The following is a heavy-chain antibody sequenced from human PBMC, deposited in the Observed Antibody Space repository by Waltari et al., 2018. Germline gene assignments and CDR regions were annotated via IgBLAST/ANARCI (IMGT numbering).Heavy chain of an antibody. D-gene: IGHD1-7*01. J-gene: IGHJ6*03. CDR2: IYHSGST. Sequence: QVQLQESGPGLVKPSETLSLTCAVSGYSISRGYYWGWIRPPPGKGLEWIGSIYHSGSTYYNPSLKSRVTISVDTSKNQFSLKLSSVTAADTAVYYCARTNWNYDNYYYMDVWGKGTTVTVSS. V-gene: IGHV4-38-2*01. CDR1: GYSISRGYY. CDR3: ARTNWNYDNYYYMDV.